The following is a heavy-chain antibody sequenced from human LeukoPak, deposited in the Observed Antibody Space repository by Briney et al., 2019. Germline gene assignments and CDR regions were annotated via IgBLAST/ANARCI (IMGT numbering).Heavy chain of an antibody. CDR2: IYYSGST. CDR3: ARDTGTVVDY. V-gene: IGHV4-59*01. J-gene: IGHJ4*02. D-gene: IGHD4-23*01. CDR1: GGSISTYY. Sequence: PSETLSLTCTVSGGSISTYYWSWIRQPPGKGLEWIGYIYYSGSTNYNPSLKSRVTTSVDTSKNQFSLKLSSVTDADTAVYYCARDTGTVVDYWGQGTLVTVSS.